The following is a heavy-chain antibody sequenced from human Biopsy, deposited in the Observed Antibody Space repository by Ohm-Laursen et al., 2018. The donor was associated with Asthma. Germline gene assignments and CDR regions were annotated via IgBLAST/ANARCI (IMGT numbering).Heavy chain of an antibody. CDR3: ARGGYYGDRRHHNGLDV. D-gene: IGHD4-17*01. Sequence: SLRLSCSASGFKFAEYTMHWVRQAPGKGLEWVSGISWNSATIGYADSVEGRFTISRDNAKNSVFLHMDSLRPDDTAVYYCARGGYYGDRRHHNGLDVWGQGTTVTVSS. J-gene: IGHJ6*02. V-gene: IGHV3-9*01. CDR1: GFKFAEYT. CDR2: ISWNSATI.